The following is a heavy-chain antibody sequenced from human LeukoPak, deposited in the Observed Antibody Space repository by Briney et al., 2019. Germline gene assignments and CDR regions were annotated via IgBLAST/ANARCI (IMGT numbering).Heavy chain of an antibody. CDR2: ISANNGNT. D-gene: IGHD3-10*01. Sequence: ASVKVSCKASGYTFTSYGISWVRQAPGQGLEWMGWISANNGNTNYAQKLQGRVTMTTDTSTSTAYMELRSLRSDDTAVYYCARELPLGVGVTNYGMDVWGQGTTVTVSS. CDR1: GYTFTSYG. V-gene: IGHV1-18*01. J-gene: IGHJ6*02. CDR3: ARELPLGVGVTNYGMDV.